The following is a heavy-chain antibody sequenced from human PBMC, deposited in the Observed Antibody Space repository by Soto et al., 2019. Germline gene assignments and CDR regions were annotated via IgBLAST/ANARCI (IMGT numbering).Heavy chain of an antibody. D-gene: IGHD2-15*01. V-gene: IGHV3-9*01. CDR3: AKDPGVRRVAATTYYFDY. CDR2: ISWNSGSI. CDR1: GFTFDDYA. J-gene: IGHJ4*02. Sequence: GGSLRLSCAASGFTFDDYAMHWVRQAPGKGLEWVSGISWNSGSIGYADSVKGRFTISRDNAKNSLYLQMNSLRAEDTALYYWAKDPGVRRVAATTYYFDYWGQGTLVTVSS.